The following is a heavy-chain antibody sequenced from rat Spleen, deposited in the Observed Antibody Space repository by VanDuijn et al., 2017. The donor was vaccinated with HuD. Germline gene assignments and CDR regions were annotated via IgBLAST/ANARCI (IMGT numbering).Heavy chain of an antibody. D-gene: IGHD1-12*03. Sequence: EVQLVESGGGLVQPGRSMKLSCAASGLSFSNYDMAWVRQAPTKGLEWVATISYDGSITYYRDSVKGRFTVSRDNAKSTLYLQMDSLRSEDTATHYCTRHAYYDGYYHWYFDFWGPGTMVTVSS. CDR3: TRHAYYDGYYHWYFDF. V-gene: IGHV5-7*01. J-gene: IGHJ1*01. CDR1: GLSFSNYD. CDR2: ISYDGSIT.